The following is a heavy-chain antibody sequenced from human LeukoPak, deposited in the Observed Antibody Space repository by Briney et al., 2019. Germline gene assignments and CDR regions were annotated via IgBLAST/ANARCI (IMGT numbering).Heavy chain of an antibody. J-gene: IGHJ6*03. D-gene: IGHD6-13*01. Sequence: SETLSLTCTVSGYSISSGYYWGWIRQPPGKGLEWIGSIYHSGSTYYNPSLKSRVTISVDTSKNQFSLKLSSVTAADTAVYYCARGQRGGAAKYYYYYYYMDVWGKGTTVTVSS. CDR1: GYSISSGYY. CDR3: ARGQRGGAAKYYYYYYYMDV. CDR2: IYHSGST. V-gene: IGHV4-38-2*02.